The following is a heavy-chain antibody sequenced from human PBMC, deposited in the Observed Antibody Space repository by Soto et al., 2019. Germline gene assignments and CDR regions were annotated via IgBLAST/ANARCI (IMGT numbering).Heavy chain of an antibody. CDR2: ISGSGGNT. V-gene: IGHV3-23*01. CDR1: GFTFSSYA. J-gene: IGHJ1*01. CDR3: ARDPPEAAVTGYFQH. Sequence: GGSLRLSCAASGFTFSSYAMSWVRQAPGKGLEWVSTISGSGGNTYYADSVKGRFTISRDNSKNTLYLQMNSLRAEDTAVYYCARDPPEAAVTGYFQHWGQGTLVTVSS. D-gene: IGHD6-13*01.